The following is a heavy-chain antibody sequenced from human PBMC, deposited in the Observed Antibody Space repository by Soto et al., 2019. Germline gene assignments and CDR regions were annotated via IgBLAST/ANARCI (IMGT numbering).Heavy chain of an antibody. CDR1: GVSISGYY. CDR2: IYSSGST. Sequence: SETLSLACSFSGVSISGYYWSWIRQPAGRRLEWIGRIYSSGSTNYNPSLRSRVTMSADTSKKQFSLRLTSVTAADTAVYYCARGQRGGSFDYWGRGTLVTVSS. D-gene: IGHD1-26*01. CDR3: ARGQRGGSFDY. V-gene: IGHV4-4*07. J-gene: IGHJ4*02.